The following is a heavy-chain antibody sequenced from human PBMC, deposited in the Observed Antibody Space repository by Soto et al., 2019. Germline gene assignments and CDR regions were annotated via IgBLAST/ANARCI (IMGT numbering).Heavy chain of an antibody. CDR3: ASTPWGIVVGPAATDYYYYGMDV. CDR2: IKQDGSEK. CDR1: GFTFSSYW. D-gene: IGHD2-2*01. Sequence: GGALRLSCAASGFTFSSYWMSWVRQAPGKGLEGVANIKQDGSEKYDVDSVKGRFTISRDNAKNSLYLQMNSLRAEDTAVYYCASTPWGIVVGPAATDYYYYGMDVWGQGTTVTVSS. J-gene: IGHJ6*02. V-gene: IGHV3-7*03.